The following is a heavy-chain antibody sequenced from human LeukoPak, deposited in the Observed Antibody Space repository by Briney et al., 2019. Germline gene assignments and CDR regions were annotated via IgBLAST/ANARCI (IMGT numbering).Heavy chain of an antibody. CDR2: ISSSSSYI. V-gene: IGHV3-21*01. J-gene: IGHJ4*02. CDR1: GFTFSSYS. D-gene: IGHD6-13*01. Sequence: GGSLRLSCAASGFTFSSYSMNWVRQAPGKGLEWVSSISSSSSYIYYADSVKGRFTISRDNAKNSLYLQMNSLRAEDTAVYYCARGDSSSGRRDYWGQGTLVTVSS. CDR3: ARGDSSSGRRDY.